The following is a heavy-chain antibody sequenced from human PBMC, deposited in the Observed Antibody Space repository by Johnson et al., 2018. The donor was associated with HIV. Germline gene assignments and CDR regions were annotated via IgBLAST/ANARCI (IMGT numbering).Heavy chain of an antibody. Sequence: VQLVESGGGLVQPGGSLRLSCAASGFTFSSYAMHWVRQAPGKGLEYVSAISSNGGSTYYANSVKGRFTISRDNSKNTLYLQMGSLRAEDMAVYYCASDGWELLGVAAFDVWGQGTLVTVSS. V-gene: IGHV3-64*01. CDR2: ISSNGGST. CDR3: ASDGWELLGVAAFDV. J-gene: IGHJ3*01. D-gene: IGHD1-26*01. CDR1: GFTFSSYA.